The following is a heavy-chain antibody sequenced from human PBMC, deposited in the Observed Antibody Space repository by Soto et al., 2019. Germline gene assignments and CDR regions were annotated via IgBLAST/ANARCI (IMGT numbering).Heavy chain of an antibody. V-gene: IGHV3-21*01. CDR2: ISSRSDI. CDR3: AREYTAWPLASGLDV. J-gene: IGHJ6*02. D-gene: IGHD2-2*02. CDR1: GFTFSTYS. Sequence: LRLSCVGSGFTFSTYSINWVRQAPGKGLEWGSSISSRSDIYYADSVKGRFTISRDNAKNSVSLQMNSLRAEDTAVYYCAREYTAWPLASGLDVWGQGNTVTVSS.